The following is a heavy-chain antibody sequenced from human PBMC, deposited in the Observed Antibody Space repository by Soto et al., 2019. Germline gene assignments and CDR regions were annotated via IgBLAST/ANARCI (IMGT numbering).Heavy chain of an antibody. J-gene: IGHJ6*03. CDR2: MNPNSGNT. CDR1: GYTFTSYD. Sequence: QVPLVQSGAEVKKPGASVKVSCKASGYTFTSYDINWVRQATGQGLEWMGWMNPNSGNTGYAQKFQGRVTMTRNTSISTAYMELSSLRSEDTAVYYCAIGRGEIERYYYYYMDVWGKGTTVTVSS. V-gene: IGHV1-8*01. CDR3: AIGRGEIERYYYYYMDV.